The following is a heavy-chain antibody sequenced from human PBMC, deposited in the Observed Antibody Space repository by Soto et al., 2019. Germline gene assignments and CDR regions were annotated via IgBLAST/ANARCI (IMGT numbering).Heavy chain of an antibody. V-gene: IGHV4-4*02. CDR1: GGSISSSNW. Sequence: QVQLQESGPGLVKPSGTLSLTCAVSGGSISSSNWWSWVRQPPGKGLEWIGEIYHSGSTNYNPSHTVRVTLPVDKSEHQFSLKLSSVTAADTAVYYCARVAVAGTRVDYWGQGALVTLSS. CDR3: ARVAVAGTRVDY. D-gene: IGHD6-19*01. CDR2: IYHSGST. J-gene: IGHJ4*02.